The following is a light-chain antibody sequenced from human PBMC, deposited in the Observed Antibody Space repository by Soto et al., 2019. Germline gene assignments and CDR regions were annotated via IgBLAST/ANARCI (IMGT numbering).Light chain of an antibody. Sequence: QLTQSPSSLSASVGDRVTITCRASQRISSHLNWYQQKPGKAPKLLIYAASTLQSGVPSRFSGSASGTDFTLTISSLQPEDFATYYCLQDYNYPRTFAQGTKVDVK. V-gene: IGKV1-6*01. CDR1: QRISSH. CDR2: AAS. J-gene: IGKJ1*01. CDR3: LQDYNYPRT.